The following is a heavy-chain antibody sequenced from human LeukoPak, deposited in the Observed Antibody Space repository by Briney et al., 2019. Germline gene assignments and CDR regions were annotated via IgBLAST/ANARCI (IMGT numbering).Heavy chain of an antibody. J-gene: IGHJ1*01. CDR1: GFTFRDAW. CDR2: IRSRADGGTA. V-gene: IGHV3-15*01. D-gene: IGHD3-3*01. CDR3: AKHIYGVVSIQQ. Sequence: PGGSLRLSCAAYGFTFRDAWMTWVRQAPGKGLEWVGRIRSRADGGTAEYATAVEGRFTISRDDSTNTLYLHMSNVKTEDTAVYCAKHIYGVVSIQQWGQGTLVTVSS.